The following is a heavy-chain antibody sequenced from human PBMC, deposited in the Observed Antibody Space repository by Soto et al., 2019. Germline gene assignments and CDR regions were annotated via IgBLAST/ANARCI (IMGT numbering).Heavy chain of an antibody. CDR3: ARYRREAVAGYTLDN. Sequence: ETLSLTGTVPGGSISSNYWTGIRKPPGKGLEWIEYVYNSGSTNYNPSLKSRVTISEDTSKSQFSLKVNSMTAADTAVYYCARYRREAVAGYTLDNWGQGILVT. D-gene: IGHD6-13*01. J-gene: IGHJ4*02. CDR1: GGSISSNY. V-gene: IGHV4-59*01. CDR2: VYNSGST.